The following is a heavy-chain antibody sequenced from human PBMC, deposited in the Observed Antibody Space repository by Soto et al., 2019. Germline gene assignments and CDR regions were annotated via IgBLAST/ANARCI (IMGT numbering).Heavy chain of an antibody. CDR3: ARQTRYYGSGSYYMGV. D-gene: IGHD3-10*01. CDR1: GDSISSSSYY. J-gene: IGHJ6*03. CDR2: IYYSGST. V-gene: IGHV4-39*01. Sequence: PSETLSLTCTVSGDSISSSSYYWGWIRQPPGKGLEWIANIYYSGSTYYNPSLRSRVTMSVDTSKNQFSLKLSSVTAADSVVFFCARQTRYYGSGSYYMGVWGNGTTVTVSS.